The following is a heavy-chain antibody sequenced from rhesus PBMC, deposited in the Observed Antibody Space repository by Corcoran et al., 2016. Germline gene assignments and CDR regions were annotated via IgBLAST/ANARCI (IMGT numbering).Heavy chain of an antibody. D-gene: IGHD3-16*01. J-gene: IGHJ3*01. CDR2: IYGSGGST. CDR1: GGSLSIHY. CDR3: ARTYYDAFDF. V-gene: IGHV4-160*01. Sequence: QVQLQESGPGLVKPSEPLSLTCAFPGGSLSIHYWTCIRHAPGEGLEWIGRIYGSGGSTDYNPSLKSRVTVSTDTSKNQFSLKLSSVTAADTAVYYCARTYYDAFDFWGQGLRVTVSS.